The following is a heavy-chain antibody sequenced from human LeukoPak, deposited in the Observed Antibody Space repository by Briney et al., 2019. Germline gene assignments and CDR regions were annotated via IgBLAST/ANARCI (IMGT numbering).Heavy chain of an antibody. V-gene: IGHV4-61*02. CDR1: GGSISSGGYY. Sequence: PSQTLSLTCTVSGGSISSGGYYWSWIRQPAGKGLEWIGRIYTSGSTNYNPSLKSRVTISADTSKNQFSLKLSSVTAADTAVYYCTRDRGQWLVDYWGQGTLVTVSS. CDR2: IYTSGST. J-gene: IGHJ4*02. CDR3: TRDRGQWLVDY. D-gene: IGHD6-19*01.